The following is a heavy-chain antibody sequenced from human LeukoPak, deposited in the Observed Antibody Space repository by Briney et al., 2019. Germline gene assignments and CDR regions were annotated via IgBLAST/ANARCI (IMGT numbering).Heavy chain of an antibody. J-gene: IGHJ4*02. Sequence: SGRSLRLSCAASGFTFDDYAMHWVRQAPGKGLEWVSGISWNSGSIGYADSVKGRFTISRDNSKNTLYLQMNSLRAEDTAVYYCARAPNYDILTGSFDYWGQGTLVTVSS. CDR2: ISWNSGSI. D-gene: IGHD3-9*01. CDR3: ARAPNYDILTGSFDY. V-gene: IGHV3-9*01. CDR1: GFTFDDYA.